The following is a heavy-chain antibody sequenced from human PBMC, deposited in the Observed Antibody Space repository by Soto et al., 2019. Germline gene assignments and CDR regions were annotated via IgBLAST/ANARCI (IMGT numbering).Heavy chain of an antibody. CDR1: GGSINSVDYY. CDR3: ARVRAYSYGYEDY. J-gene: IGHJ4*02. V-gene: IGHV4-30-4*01. D-gene: IGHD5-18*01. Sequence: PSETLSLPCSVSGGSINSVDYYWSWIRQPPGKGLEWIAYIYYTGTTFYNPSLQSRVTMSLDTSKNQFSLKLSSVTAADTAVYYCARVRAYSYGYEDYWGQGTLVTVSS. CDR2: IYYTGTT.